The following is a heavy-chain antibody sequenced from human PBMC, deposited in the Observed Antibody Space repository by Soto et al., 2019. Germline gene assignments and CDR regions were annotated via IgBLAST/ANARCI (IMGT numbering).Heavy chain of an antibody. CDR1: GFSFVNYA. CDR3: ARGSKDSYPGSRIFDF. V-gene: IGHV3-23*01. Sequence: WGSLRLSCAASGFSFVNYAMNWVRQAPGKGLEWVSGLSGSGTSTYYADSVKGRFTISRDNSKNTLYLQMSSLRAEDSAVYYCARGSKDSYPGSRIFDFWGRGTLVTVSS. CDR2: LSGSGTST. J-gene: IGHJ4*02. D-gene: IGHD3-10*01.